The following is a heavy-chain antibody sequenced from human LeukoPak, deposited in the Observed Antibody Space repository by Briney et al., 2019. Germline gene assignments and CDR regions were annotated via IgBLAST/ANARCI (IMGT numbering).Heavy chain of an antibody. J-gene: IGHJ4*02. CDR1: GFTFSSYG. D-gene: IGHD5-18*01. CDR3: ARGYSYGHGGFDY. Sequence: SGASLRPSCAPSGFTFSSYGMHWVRQTPRKRLECVAAIWNDGSNKYYADSVKGRFTISRDNSKNTLYLQMNSLRAEDTAVYYCARGYSYGHGGFDYWGQGTLVTASS. CDR2: IWNDGSNK. V-gene: IGHV3-33*01.